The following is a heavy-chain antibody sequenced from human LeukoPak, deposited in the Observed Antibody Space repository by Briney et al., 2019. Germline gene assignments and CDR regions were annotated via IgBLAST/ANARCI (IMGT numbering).Heavy chain of an antibody. D-gene: IGHD3-22*01. V-gene: IGHV3-23*01. CDR1: GFTFSGYA. Sequence: PGGSLRLSCAASGFTFSGYAMSWVRQAPGKGLEWVSAISGSGGSTYYADSVKGRFTISRDNSKNTLYLQMNSLRAEDTAVYYCAKGGFYYYDSSGYYNFDYWGQGTLVTVSS. CDR3: AKGGFYYYDSSGYYNFDY. CDR2: ISGSGGST. J-gene: IGHJ4*02.